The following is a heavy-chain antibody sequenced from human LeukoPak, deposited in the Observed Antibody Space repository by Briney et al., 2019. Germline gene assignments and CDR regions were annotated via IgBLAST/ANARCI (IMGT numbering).Heavy chain of an antibody. CDR1: GGSISSHF. CDR2: MSYSGFT. D-gene: IGHD3-22*01. V-gene: IGHV4-59*11. Sequence: PSETLSLTCTVSGGSISSHFWSWIRQPPGKGLEWVGHMSYSGFTNYNPSLKSRVTISVDTFKNQFSLKLSSVTAADTAVYYCARFTHYYDSSGYYDYWGQGTLVTVSS. CDR3: ARFTHYYDSSGYYDY. J-gene: IGHJ4*02.